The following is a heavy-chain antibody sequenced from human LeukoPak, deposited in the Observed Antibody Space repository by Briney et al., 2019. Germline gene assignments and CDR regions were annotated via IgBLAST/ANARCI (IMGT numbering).Heavy chain of an antibody. CDR2: ISNNGGT. Sequence: SETLSLTCAVSPGSMDSGLYYWTWIRQPAGKGLEWIGRISNNGGTAYNPSLRSRVTITVDTSNNHLSLKVTSVTAADMAVYYCARETKDIYSPSWGLYDTYYYIDAWGKGTTVTVSS. CDR3: ARETKDIYSPSWGLYDTYYYIDA. V-gene: IGHV4-61*02. CDR1: PGSMDSGLYY. D-gene: IGHD5/OR15-5a*01. J-gene: IGHJ6*03.